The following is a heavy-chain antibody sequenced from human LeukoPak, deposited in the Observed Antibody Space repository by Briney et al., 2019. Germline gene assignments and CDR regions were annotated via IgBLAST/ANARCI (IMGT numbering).Heavy chain of an antibody. V-gene: IGHV1-18*01. D-gene: IGHD1-26*01. CDR3: AGGIVGAPYDAFDI. J-gene: IGHJ3*02. CDR2: ISAYNGNT. CDR1: GYTFTSYG. Sequence: GASVKVSCKASGYTFTSYGISWVRQAPGQGLEWMGWISAYNGNTNYAQKLQGRATMTTDTSTSTAYMELRSLRSDDTAVYYCAGGIVGAPYDAFDIWGQGTMVTVSS.